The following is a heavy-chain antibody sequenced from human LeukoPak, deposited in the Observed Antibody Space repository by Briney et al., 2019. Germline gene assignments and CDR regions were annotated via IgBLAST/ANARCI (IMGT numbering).Heavy chain of an antibody. CDR1: GFTFDDYA. D-gene: IGHD3-10*01. CDR2: ISWNSGSI. V-gene: IGHV3-9*01. Sequence: PGGSLRLSCAASGFTFDDYAMHWVRQAPGKGLGWVSGISWNSGSIGYADSVKGRFTISRDNAKNSLYLQMNSLRAEDTALYYCAKGGGLWFGESSGSSWFDPWGQGTLVTVSS. J-gene: IGHJ5*02. CDR3: AKGGGLWFGESSGSSWFDP.